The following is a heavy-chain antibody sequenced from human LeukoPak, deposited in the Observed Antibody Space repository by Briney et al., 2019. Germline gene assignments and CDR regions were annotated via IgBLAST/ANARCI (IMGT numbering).Heavy chain of an antibody. Sequence: GGSLRLSCAASGFTFSSYWMSWVRQAPGKGLEWVANIEQDGSEKYYVDSVKGRFTISRDNAKNSLYLQMNSLRAEDTAVYYCARGPHREYLEQWLTGQFGYWGQGTLVTVSS. CDR1: GFTFSSYW. D-gene: IGHD6-19*01. J-gene: IGHJ4*02. CDR3: ARGPHREYLEQWLTGQFGY. CDR2: IEQDGSEK. V-gene: IGHV3-7*03.